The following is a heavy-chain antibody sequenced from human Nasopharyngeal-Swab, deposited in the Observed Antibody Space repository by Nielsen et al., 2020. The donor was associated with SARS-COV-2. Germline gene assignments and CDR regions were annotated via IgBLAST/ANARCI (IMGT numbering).Heavy chain of an antibody. J-gene: IGHJ4*02. D-gene: IGHD7-27*01. Sequence: GGSLRLSCKGSGYSFTSYWIGWVRQMPGKGLEWMGIIYPGDSDTRYSPSFQGQATISADKSISTAYLQWSSLKASDTAMYYCASVLTGDTFYFDYWGQGTLVTVSS. CDR1: GYSFTSYW. CDR2: IYPGDSDT. CDR3: ASVLTGDTFYFDY. V-gene: IGHV5-51*01.